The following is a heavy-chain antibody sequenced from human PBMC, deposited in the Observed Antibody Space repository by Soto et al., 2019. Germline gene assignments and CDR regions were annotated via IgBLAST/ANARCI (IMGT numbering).Heavy chain of an antibody. CDR1: GGSVSSGSYY. V-gene: IGHV4-61*01. D-gene: IGHD6-13*01. Sequence: KPSETLSLTCTVSGGSVSSGSYYWSWIRQPPGKGLEWIGYIYYSGSTNYNPSLKSRVTISVDTSKNQFSLKLSSVTAADTAVYYCARLIAAAGQDWFDPWGQGTLVTVSS. CDR3: ARLIAAAGQDWFDP. CDR2: IYYSGST. J-gene: IGHJ5*02.